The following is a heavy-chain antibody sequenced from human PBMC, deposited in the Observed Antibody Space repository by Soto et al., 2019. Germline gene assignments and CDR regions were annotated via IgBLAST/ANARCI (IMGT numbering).Heavy chain of an antibody. CDR1: GFTFSSYS. CDR2: ISSSSSYI. J-gene: IGHJ6*02. CDR3: ARDQSRSGATTVYYGMAV. V-gene: IGHV3-21*01. Sequence: GGSLRLSCAASGFTFSSYSMNWVRQAPGKGLEWVSSISSSSSYIYYADSVKGQFTISRDNAKNSLYLQMNSLRAEDTAVYYCARDQSRSGATTVYYGMAVWGQGTTVTVSS. D-gene: IGHD1-26*01.